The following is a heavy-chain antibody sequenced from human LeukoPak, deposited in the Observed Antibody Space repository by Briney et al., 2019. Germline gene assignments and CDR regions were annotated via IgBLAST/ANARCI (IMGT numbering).Heavy chain of an antibody. D-gene: IGHD6-19*01. V-gene: IGHV4-4*07. CDR2: MHTSGST. Sequence: SETLSLTCTVSGGSISSYYWIWVRQPAGKGLEWIGRMHTSGSTNYNPSLKSRVTMSVDTSKNQFSLRLSSVTAADTALYYCARDEGSGLHDYWGQGTLVTVSS. CDR3: ARDEGSGLHDY. CDR1: GGSISSYY. J-gene: IGHJ4*02.